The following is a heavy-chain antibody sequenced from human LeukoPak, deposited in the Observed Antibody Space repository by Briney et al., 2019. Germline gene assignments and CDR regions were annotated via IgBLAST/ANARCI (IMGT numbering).Heavy chain of an antibody. CDR1: GFTFSDYY. J-gene: IGHJ4*02. CDR3: ARSPVRIVGATSPFDY. D-gene: IGHD1-26*01. Sequence: GGSLRLSCAASGFTFSDYYMSWIRQAPGKGLEWVSYISSSGSTIYYADSVKGRFTISRDNAKDSLYLQMNSLRAEDTAVYYCARSPVRIVGATSPFDYWGQGTLVTVSS. V-gene: IGHV3-11*01. CDR2: ISSSGSTI.